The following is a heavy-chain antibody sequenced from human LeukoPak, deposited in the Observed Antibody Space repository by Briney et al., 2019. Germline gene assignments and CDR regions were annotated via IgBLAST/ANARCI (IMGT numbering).Heavy chain of an antibody. J-gene: IGHJ4*02. CDR2: LSYDGSNE. Sequence: GGSLRLSCAAPGFPFSSYGMHWVRQAPGKGLEWVAVLSYDGSNEYYADSVKGRFTISRDNSKNTLYLQMNSRRVEDTAVYYCAGSWFYRDYFEYWGQGTLVTVSS. CDR1: GFPFSSYG. CDR3: AGSWFYRDYFEY. D-gene: IGHD3-10*01. V-gene: IGHV3-30*03.